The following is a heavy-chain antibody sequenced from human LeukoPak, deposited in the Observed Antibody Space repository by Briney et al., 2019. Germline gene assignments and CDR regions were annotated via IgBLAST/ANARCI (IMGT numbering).Heavy chain of an antibody. V-gene: IGHV4-39*07. CDR1: GGSISSSSYY. D-gene: IGHD1-26*01. CDR3: AKAPWAGGASYFDY. Sequence: SETLSLTCTVSGGSISSSSYYWGWIRQPPGKGLEWIGSIYYSGSTNYNPSLKSRVTISLDTSKNQFSLKLSSVTAEDTAVYYCAKAPWAGGASYFDYWGQGTLVTVSS. CDR2: IYYSGST. J-gene: IGHJ4*02.